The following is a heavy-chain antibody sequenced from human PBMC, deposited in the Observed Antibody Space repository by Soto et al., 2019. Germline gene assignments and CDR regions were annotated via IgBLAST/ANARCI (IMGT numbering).Heavy chain of an antibody. CDR1: GYLVNSGYS. Sequence: SETLSLTCKVSGYLVNSGYSWGWIRQSPGKGLEWIGSTSYDGKSYYKPSLKSRVVMSVDLANNQFSLRLRSVTAADTAVYYCARDLSSGYQTFYFDYWGQGTPVTVSS. CDR3: ARDLSSGYQTFYFDY. D-gene: IGHD3-22*01. J-gene: IGHJ4*01. V-gene: IGHV4-38-2*02. CDR2: TSYDGKS.